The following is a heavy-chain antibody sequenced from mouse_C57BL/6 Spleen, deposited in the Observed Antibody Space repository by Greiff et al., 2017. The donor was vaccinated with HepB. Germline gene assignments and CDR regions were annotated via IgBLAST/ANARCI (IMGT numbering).Heavy chain of an antibody. J-gene: IGHJ1*03. V-gene: IGHV1-15*01. CDR2: IDPETGGT. D-gene: IGHD2-3*01. CDR1: GYTFTDYE. Sequence: VQLQQSGAELVRPGASVTLSCKASGYTFTDYEMHWVKQTPVHGLEWIGAIDPETGGTAYNQKFKGKAILTADKSSSTAYMELRSLTSEDSAVYYCTREEEDGYWYFDVWGTGTTVTVSS. CDR3: TREEEDGYWYFDV.